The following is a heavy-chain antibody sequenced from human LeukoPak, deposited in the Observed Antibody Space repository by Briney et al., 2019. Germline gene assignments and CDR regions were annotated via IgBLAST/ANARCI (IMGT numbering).Heavy chain of an antibody. CDR3: ARERVSRMYRSGSGYKFYFYMDV. CDR2: MANEVHGATV. D-gene: IGHD6-19*01. V-gene: IGHV3-49*04. CDR1: GFNFYDYG. J-gene: IGHJ6*03. Sequence: GRSLRLSCTGSGFNFYDYGMSWVRQAPGRGLEWISFMANEVHGATVEYAAAVKDRFISPRDDSKIFAYLQMNRLTTEGTVGYYCARERVSRMYRSGSGYKFYFYMDVWGKGTAVSVPS.